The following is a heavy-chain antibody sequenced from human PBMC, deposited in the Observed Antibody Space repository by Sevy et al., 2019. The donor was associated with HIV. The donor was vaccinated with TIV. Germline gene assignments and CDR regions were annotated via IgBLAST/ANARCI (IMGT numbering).Heavy chain of an antibody. V-gene: IGHV3-23*01. CDR1: GFSFDSYG. CDR2: ISGRGTRT. Sequence: GSLRLSCAVSGFSFDSYGMTWVRQAPGKGLEWVSGISGRGTRTYYADSVKGRFIISSDNSKNTLYLQINSLGSEDTAIYYCGKGGGGHYDPDEIGYYFYYYNMDVWGKGTTVTVSS. J-gene: IGHJ6*03. D-gene: IGHD3-22*01. CDR3: GKGGGGHYDPDEIGYYFYYYNMDV.